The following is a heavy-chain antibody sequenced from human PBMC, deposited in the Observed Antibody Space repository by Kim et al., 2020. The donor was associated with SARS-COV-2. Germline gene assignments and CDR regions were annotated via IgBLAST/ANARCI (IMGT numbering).Heavy chain of an antibody. CDR1: GGTFSSYA. V-gene: IGHV1-69*13. CDR3: ARDIPLGYCSSTSCYGIGGFDY. Sequence: SVKVSCKASGGTFSSYAISWVRQAPGQGLEWMGGIIPIFGTANYAQKFQGRVTITADESTSTAYMELSSLRSEDTAVYYCARDIPLGYCSSTSCYGIGGFDYWGQGTLVTVSS. J-gene: IGHJ4*02. D-gene: IGHD2-2*01. CDR2: IIPIFGTA.